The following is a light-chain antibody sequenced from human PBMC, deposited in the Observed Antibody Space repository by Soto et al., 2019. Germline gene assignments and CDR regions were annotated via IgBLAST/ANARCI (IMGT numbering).Light chain of an antibody. Sequence: SYELTQPPSVSVSPGQTARITCSGDALPKQYAYWYQQKPGQAPVLVICKDSERPSGIPERFSGSSSGTTVTLTISGVQAEDEADYYCQSADSSGTYPEVFGGGTKLTVL. J-gene: IGLJ2*01. CDR2: KDS. V-gene: IGLV3-25*02. CDR1: ALPKQY. CDR3: QSADSSGTYPEV.